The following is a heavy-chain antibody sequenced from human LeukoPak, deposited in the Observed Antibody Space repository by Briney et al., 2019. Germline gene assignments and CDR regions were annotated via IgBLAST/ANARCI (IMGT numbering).Heavy chain of an antibody. V-gene: IGHV1-2*02. CDR2: INPNSGGT. CDR1: GYTFTGYY. Sequence: GASVKVSCKASGYTFTGYYMHWVRQAPGQGLEWMGWINPNSGGTNYAQKFQGRVTMTRDTSISTAYMELSSLRSEDTAVYYCARALYYYYYMDVWGKGTTVTVSS. D-gene: IGHD3-3*02. J-gene: IGHJ6*03. CDR3: ARALYYYYYMDV.